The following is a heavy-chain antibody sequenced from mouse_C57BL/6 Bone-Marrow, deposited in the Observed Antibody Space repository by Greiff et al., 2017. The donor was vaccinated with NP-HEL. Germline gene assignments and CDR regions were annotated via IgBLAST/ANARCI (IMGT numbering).Heavy chain of an antibody. CDR1: GFNIKDYY. Sequence: VQLQQSGAELVKPGASVTLSCTASGFNIKDYYMHWVKQRTEQGLEWIGRIGPEDGATKYAPKLQGKATIPENTSSNTAYLHLSSLTSEVTAGYYCATTWDYDFDYWGQGTTLTVSS. J-gene: IGHJ2*01. CDR3: ATTWDYDFDY. CDR2: IGPEDGAT. D-gene: IGHD4-1*01. V-gene: IGHV14-2*01.